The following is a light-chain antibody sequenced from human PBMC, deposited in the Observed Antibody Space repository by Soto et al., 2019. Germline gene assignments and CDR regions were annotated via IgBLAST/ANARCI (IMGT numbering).Light chain of an antibody. CDR1: SSDVGAYNR. CDR2: EVN. V-gene: IGLV2-18*01. J-gene: IGLJ2*01. CDR3: SLYTSSSTVA. Sequence: QSVLTQPPSVSASPGQSVTIPCTATSSDVGAYNRVSWYQQYPGTPPKLMISEVNNRPSGVPDRFSGPKSGNTASLTISGLQAEDEADYYCSLYTSSSTVAFGGGTKVTVL.